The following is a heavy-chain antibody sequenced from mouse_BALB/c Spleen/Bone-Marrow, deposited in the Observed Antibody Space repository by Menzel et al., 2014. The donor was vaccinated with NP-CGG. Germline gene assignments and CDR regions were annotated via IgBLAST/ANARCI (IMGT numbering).Heavy chain of an antibody. Sequence: EVQGVESGGGLVQPGGSLKLSCAASGFDFSGFWMGWVRQAPGKGLEWIGAINPDSYTINYTPSLKDRFIISRDNAKNTLCLQMNKVRSEDTALYYCARLGYYGGFAYWGQGTLVTVSA. J-gene: IGHJ3*01. CDR2: INPDSYTI. V-gene: IGHV4-1*02. D-gene: IGHD2-3*01. CDR3: ARLGYYGGFAY. CDR1: GFDFSGFW.